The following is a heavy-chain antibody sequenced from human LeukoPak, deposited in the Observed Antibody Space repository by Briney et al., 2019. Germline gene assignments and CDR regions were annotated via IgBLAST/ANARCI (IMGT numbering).Heavy chain of an antibody. J-gene: IGHJ4*02. Sequence: GGSLRLSCAASGFTFSEYRMTWVRQAPGKGLECISYISRSSSTIYYADSVQGRFTISRDNAKNSLYLQMNSLRAEDTAVYYCARGYDYGDYGVVEWGQGTLVTVSS. D-gene: IGHD4-17*01. CDR1: GFTFSEYR. CDR3: ARGYDYGDYGVVE. V-gene: IGHV3-48*01. CDR2: ISRSSSTI.